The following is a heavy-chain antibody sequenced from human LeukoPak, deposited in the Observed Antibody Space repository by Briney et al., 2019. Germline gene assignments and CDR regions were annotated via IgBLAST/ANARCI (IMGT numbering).Heavy chain of an antibody. CDR1: GDTISGFS. V-gene: IGHV4-4*07. CDR2: IYSSGST. Sequence: WETLNLTCTVSGDTISGFSWSWIRQPAGKGLEWIGRIYSSGSTNYSPPLRSRVTMSVDTKNQFSLKVNSVTAADTAVYYCARDRAEFFDDWGQGTLVTVSS. D-gene: IGHD1-26*01. J-gene: IGHJ4*02. CDR3: ARDRAEFFDD.